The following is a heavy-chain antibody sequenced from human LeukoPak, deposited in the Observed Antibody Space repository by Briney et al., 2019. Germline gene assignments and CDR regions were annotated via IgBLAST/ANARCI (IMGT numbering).Heavy chain of an antibody. V-gene: IGHV4-59*01. CDR1: GGSISSYY. CDR2: IYHSGST. Sequence: SETLSLTCTVSGGSISSYYWSWIRQPPGKGLEWIGYIYHSGSTNYNSSLKSRVTISVDTSKNQFSLKLSSVTAADTAVYYCARGPHSSSWYHFDYWGQGTLVTVSS. D-gene: IGHD6-13*01. J-gene: IGHJ4*02. CDR3: ARGPHSSSWYHFDY.